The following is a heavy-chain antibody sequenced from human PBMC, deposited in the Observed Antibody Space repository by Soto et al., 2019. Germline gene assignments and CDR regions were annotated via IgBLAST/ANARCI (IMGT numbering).Heavy chain of an antibody. Sequence: SETLSLTCTVSGGSISSGDYYWSWIRQPPGKGLEWIGYIYYSGSTYYNPSLKSRVTISVDTSKNQFSLKLSSVTAADTAVYYCARVSCSGGSCYSGYYPRYLSGLPLVFDYWGQGTLVTVSS. CDR1: GGSISSGDYY. CDR3: ARVSCSGGSCYSGYYPRYLSGLPLVFDY. D-gene: IGHD2-15*01. J-gene: IGHJ4*02. V-gene: IGHV4-30-4*01. CDR2: IYYSGST.